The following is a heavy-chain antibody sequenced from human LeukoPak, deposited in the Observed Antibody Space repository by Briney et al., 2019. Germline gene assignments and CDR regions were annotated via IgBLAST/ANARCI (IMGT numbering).Heavy chain of an antibody. Sequence: SETLSLTCTVSGGSISSSSYFWGWIRQPPGKRLEWIGSIYYSGSTHYNPSLKSRVTISVDTSKNQFSLKLSSVTAADTAVYYCARLLGYCSGGSCYAAYYGMDVWGQGTTVTVSS. CDR2: IYYSGST. V-gene: IGHV4-39*01. D-gene: IGHD2-15*01. J-gene: IGHJ6*02. CDR3: ARLLGYCSGGSCYAAYYGMDV. CDR1: GGSISSSSYF.